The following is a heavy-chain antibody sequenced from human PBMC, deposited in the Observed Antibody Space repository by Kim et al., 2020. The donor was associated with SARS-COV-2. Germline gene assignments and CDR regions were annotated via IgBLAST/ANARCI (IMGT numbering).Heavy chain of an antibody. J-gene: IGHJ3*02. CDR3: AHRPPKFYDSSGYTKKVSHAFDI. CDR2: IYWDDDK. D-gene: IGHD3-22*01. Sequence: SGPTLVNPTQTLTLTCTFSGFSLSTSGVGVGWIRQPPGKALEWLALIYWDDDKRYSPSLKSRLTITKDTSKNQVVLTMTNMDPVDTATYYCAHRPPKFYDSSGYTKKVSHAFDIWGQGTTVTVSS. V-gene: IGHV2-5*02. CDR1: GFSLSTSGVG.